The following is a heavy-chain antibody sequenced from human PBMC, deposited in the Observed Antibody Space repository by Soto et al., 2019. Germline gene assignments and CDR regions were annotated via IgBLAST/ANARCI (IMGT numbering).Heavy chain of an antibody. CDR3: ARDNGFGESDV. CDR1: GYSFSSYG. V-gene: IGHV1-18*01. J-gene: IGHJ6*02. D-gene: IGHD3-10*01. Sequence: QVQLVQSGAEVKKPGASVKVSCKASGYSFSSYGISWVRQAPGQGLEWMEWISAYNGNTNYAQKLQGRVTMTPDTTTSTAYRELRSLRSDHTAVYYCARDNGFGESDVWGQGTTVTVSS. CDR2: ISAYNGNT.